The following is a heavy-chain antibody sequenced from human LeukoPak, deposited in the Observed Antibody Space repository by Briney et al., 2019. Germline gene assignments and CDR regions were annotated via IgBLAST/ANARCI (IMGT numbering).Heavy chain of an antibody. V-gene: IGHV1-2*02. D-gene: IGHD5-24*01. J-gene: IGHJ4*02. CDR2: INPNSGGT. CDR3: AREGLEMATIKGRDY. CDR1: GYTFTGYY. Sequence: SVKVSCKASGYTFTGYYMHWVRQAPGQGLEWMGWINPNSGGTNYAQKFQGRVTMTRDTSISTAYMELSRLRSDDTAVYYCAREGLEMATIKGRDYWGQGTLVTVSS.